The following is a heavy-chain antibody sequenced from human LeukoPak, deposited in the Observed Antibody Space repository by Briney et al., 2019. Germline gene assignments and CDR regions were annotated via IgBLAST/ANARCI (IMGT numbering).Heavy chain of an antibody. CDR3: AKGRGTTVTAAANY. V-gene: IGHV3-23*01. Sequence: GGSLRLSCAASGFSFSTYGMNWVRQAPGKGLEWASAISGTGGTTYYADSVKGRFTISRDNSKNTLFLQFNNLRADDTAVYYCAKGRGTTVTAAANYWGQGTLVTVSS. D-gene: IGHD4-17*01. CDR2: ISGTGGTT. J-gene: IGHJ4*02. CDR1: GFSFSTYG.